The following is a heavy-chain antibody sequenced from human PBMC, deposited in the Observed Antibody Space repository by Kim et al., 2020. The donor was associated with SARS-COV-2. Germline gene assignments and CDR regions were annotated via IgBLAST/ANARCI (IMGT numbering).Heavy chain of an antibody. V-gene: IGHV1-69*04. D-gene: IGHD3-10*01. Sequence: AKKFQGRVTITADKSTSTAYMELGSLRSEDTAVYYCARGDYYGSGNTPDYWGQGTLVTVSS. J-gene: IGHJ4*02. CDR3: ARGDYYGSGNTPDY.